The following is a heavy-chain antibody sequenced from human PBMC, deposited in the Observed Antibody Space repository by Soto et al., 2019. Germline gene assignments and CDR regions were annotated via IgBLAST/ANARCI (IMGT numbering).Heavy chain of an antibody. CDR3: ARVGLSIAVAGDY. V-gene: IGHV4-30-4*01. D-gene: IGHD6-19*01. CDR2: IYYIGST. Sequence: SETLSLTCTVSGGSISSGDYYWSWIRQPPGKGLEWIGYIYYIGSTYYNPSLKSRVTISVDTSKNQFSLKLSSVTAADTAVYYCARVGLSIAVAGDYWGQGTLVTVSS. CDR1: GGSISSGDYY. J-gene: IGHJ4*02.